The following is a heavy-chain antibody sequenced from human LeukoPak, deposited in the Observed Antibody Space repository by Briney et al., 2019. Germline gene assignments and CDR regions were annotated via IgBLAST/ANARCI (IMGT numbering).Heavy chain of an antibody. Sequence: PGASLRLSCAASGFTFSNYAMDWVRQAPGKGLEWVSATSGSGGSTYYADSVKGRFTISRDNSKNTVYLQMNSLRAEDTAVCYCAKVLDYYYYGMDVWGQGTTVTVSS. CDR3: AKVLDYYYYGMDV. CDR2: TSGSGGST. J-gene: IGHJ6*02. CDR1: GFTFSNYA. V-gene: IGHV3-23*01.